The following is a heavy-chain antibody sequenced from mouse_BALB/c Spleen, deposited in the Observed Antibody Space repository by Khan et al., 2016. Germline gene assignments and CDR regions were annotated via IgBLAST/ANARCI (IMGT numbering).Heavy chain of an antibody. Sequence: QMQLEESGAELARPGASVKLSCKASGYTFTDYYINWVKQRTGQGLEWIGEIYPGSGNTYYNEKFKGKATLTADKSSSTAYMQLSSLTSEDSAVYSCARSVYYGSYFDYWGQGTTLTVSS. CDR2: IYPGSGNT. D-gene: IGHD2-2*01. CDR3: ARSVYYGSYFDY. J-gene: IGHJ2*01. V-gene: IGHV1-77*01. CDR1: GYTFTDYY.